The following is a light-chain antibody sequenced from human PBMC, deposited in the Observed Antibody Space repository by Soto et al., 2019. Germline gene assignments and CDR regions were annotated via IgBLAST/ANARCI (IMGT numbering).Light chain of an antibody. Sequence: DIQMTQSPSTLSAAVGDRVAITCRASQSVSGWLAWYQQKPGKVPKLLIYQASTLEDGVPSRFSGSGSWTEFTLTISSLQPDDSATYYCQHYNDYSYTFGTGTNLEIK. J-gene: IGKJ2*01. CDR2: QAS. CDR3: QHYNDYSYT. CDR1: QSVSGW. V-gene: IGKV1-5*03.